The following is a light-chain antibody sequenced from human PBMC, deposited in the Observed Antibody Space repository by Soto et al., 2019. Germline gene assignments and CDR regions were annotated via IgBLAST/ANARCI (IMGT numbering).Light chain of an antibody. Sequence: EIVLTQPPGTLCLSPGERATLCCGSSQSVSNNYLAWYQQKPGQAPRLLIYGASTRATDIPARFSGSGSGTEFTLTISSLQSEDFAEYHWQQYSNSPQTFGQGTKVDIK. CDR1: QSVSNN. J-gene: IGKJ1*01. CDR2: GAS. CDR3: QQYSNSPQT. V-gene: IGKV3-15*01.